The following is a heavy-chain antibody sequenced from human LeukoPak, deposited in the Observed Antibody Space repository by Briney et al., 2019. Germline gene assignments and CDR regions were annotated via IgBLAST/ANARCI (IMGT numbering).Heavy chain of an antibody. V-gene: IGHV1-2*02. J-gene: IGHJ5*02. CDR1: GYTFTGYY. CDR3: AAEYSGYVNWFDP. Sequence: ASVKVSCKASGYTFTGYYMHWVRQAPGQGLEWKGWINPNSGGTNYAQKFQGRVTMTRDTSISTAYMELSRLRSDDTAVYYCAAEYSGYVNWFDPWGQGTLVTVSS. CDR2: INPNSGGT. D-gene: IGHD5-12*01.